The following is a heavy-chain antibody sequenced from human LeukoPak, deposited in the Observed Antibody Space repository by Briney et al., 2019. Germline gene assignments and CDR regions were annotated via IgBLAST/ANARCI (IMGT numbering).Heavy chain of an antibody. J-gene: IGHJ4*02. Sequence: GGSLRLSCAASGFTFSSYSMTWVRQAPGKGLEWVSSISSSSSYIYYAESVKGRFTISRDNAKNSLYLQMNSLRAEDTAVYYCARDWGGQQLYYFDYWGQGILVTVSS. CDR1: GFTFSSYS. V-gene: IGHV3-21*01. D-gene: IGHD6-13*01. CDR2: ISSSSSYI. CDR3: ARDWGGQQLYYFDY.